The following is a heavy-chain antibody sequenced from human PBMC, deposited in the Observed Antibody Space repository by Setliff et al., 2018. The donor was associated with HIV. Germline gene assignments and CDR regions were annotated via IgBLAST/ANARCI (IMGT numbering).Heavy chain of an antibody. Sequence: PGGSLRLSCAASGFTFSDYYMAWIRQAPGKGLEWISYISSSGNTMYYADSVKGRFTISRDNAKNSLYLQVNSLRAEDPAVYYCARFRRSGYNYVEGTALAYWGQGTLVTVSS. V-gene: IGHV3-11*01. CDR2: ISSSGNTM. D-gene: IGHD3-22*01. J-gene: IGHJ4*02. CDR3: ARFRRSGYNYVEGTALAY. CDR1: GFTFSDYY.